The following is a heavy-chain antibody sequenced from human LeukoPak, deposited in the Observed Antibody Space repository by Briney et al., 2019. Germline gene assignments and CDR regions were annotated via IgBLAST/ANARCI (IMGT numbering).Heavy chain of an antibody. D-gene: IGHD2-8*01. CDR2: INSDGSEG. CDR3: TRGGASTSYYWFY. V-gene: IGHV3-7*03. Sequence: GGSLRLSCAVSGFTFSGFWMSWSRQAPGKGLEWVASINSDGSEGYYADVVKGRFTISRDNAKSSLYLQMDSLRGEDTAVYYCTRGGASTSYYWFYWGQGTLVTVSS. J-gene: IGHJ4*02. CDR1: GFTFSGFW.